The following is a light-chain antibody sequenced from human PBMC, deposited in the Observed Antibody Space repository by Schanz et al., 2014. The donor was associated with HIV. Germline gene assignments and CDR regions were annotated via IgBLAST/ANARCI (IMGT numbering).Light chain of an antibody. V-gene: IGLV2-8*01. CDR3: SSYAGSNNFV. Sequence: QSALTQPPSASGSPGQSVTISCTGTSSDRGGYHYPSRSQQHPGKAPKLMIYEVSKRPSGVPDRFSGSKSGNTASLTVSGLQAEDEADYYCSSYAGSNNFVFGGGTKVTVL. CDR2: EVS. J-gene: IGLJ2*01. CDR1: SSDRGGYHY.